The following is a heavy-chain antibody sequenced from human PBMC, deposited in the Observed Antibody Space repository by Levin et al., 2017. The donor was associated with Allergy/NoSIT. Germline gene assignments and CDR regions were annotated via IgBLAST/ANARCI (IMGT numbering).Heavy chain of an antibody. CDR1: GYTFTSYY. CDR2: INPSGGST. D-gene: IGHD1-26*01. J-gene: IGHJ3*02. Sequence: GESLKISCKASGYTFTSYYMHWVRQAPGQGLEWMGNINPSGGSTSYAQKFQGRVTMTRDTSTSTVYMELSSLRSEDTAVYYCARGLYSEAFDIWGQGTMVTVSS. CDR3: ARGLYSEAFDI. V-gene: IGHV1-46*01.